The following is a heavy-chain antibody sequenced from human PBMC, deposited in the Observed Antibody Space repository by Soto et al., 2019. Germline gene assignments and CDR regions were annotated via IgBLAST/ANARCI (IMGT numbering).Heavy chain of an antibody. V-gene: IGHV3-33*01. Sequence: GGSLRLSCAASGFTFSSYGTHWVRQAPGKGLEWVAVIWYDGSNKYYADSVKGRFTISRDNSKNTLYLQMNSLRAEDTAVYYCARSYSGYESDAFDIWGQGTMVTVSS. J-gene: IGHJ3*02. CDR2: IWYDGSNK. CDR3: ARSYSGYESDAFDI. D-gene: IGHD5-12*01. CDR1: GFTFSSYG.